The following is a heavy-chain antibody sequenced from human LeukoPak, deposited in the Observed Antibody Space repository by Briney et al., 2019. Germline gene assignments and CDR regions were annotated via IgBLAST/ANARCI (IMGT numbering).Heavy chain of an antibody. Sequence: GASVKVSCKASGYTFTSYGISWVRQAPGQGLEWMGWISAYNGNTNYAQKLQGRVTMTTDTSTSTAYMELRSLRSDDTAAYYCARASTLRQQLVPYGYWGQGTLVTVSS. CDR2: ISAYNGNT. D-gene: IGHD6-13*01. CDR3: ARASTLRQQLVPYGY. CDR1: GYTFTSYG. J-gene: IGHJ4*02. V-gene: IGHV1-18*01.